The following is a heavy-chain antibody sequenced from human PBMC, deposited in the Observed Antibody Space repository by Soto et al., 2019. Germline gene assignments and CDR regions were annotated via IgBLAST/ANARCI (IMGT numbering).Heavy chain of an antibody. J-gene: IGHJ4*02. V-gene: IGHV3-33*01. CDR3: ATDLSPYYYDSSGPDY. D-gene: IGHD3-22*01. Sequence: VGSLRLSCAASGFTFSSYGMHWVRQAPGKGLEWVAVIWYDGSNKYYADSVKGRFTISRDNSKNTLYLQMNSLRAEDTAVYYCATDLSPYYYDSSGPDYWGQGTLVTVSS. CDR2: IWYDGSNK. CDR1: GFTFSSYG.